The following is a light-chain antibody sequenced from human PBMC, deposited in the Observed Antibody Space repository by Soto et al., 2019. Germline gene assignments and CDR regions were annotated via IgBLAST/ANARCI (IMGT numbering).Light chain of an antibody. V-gene: IGLV9-49*01. Sequence: QAVVTQPPSASASLGASVTLTCTLTSDFSNYKVYWYQQRPGKGPRFVMRVGTDGNVGSKGDAIPDRFSVSGSGLNRFLTINNIQEADEGDFHGGKDHGTGTNFVWVFGGGTKVTVL. J-gene: IGLJ3*02. CDR2: VGTDGNVG. CDR3: GKDHGTGTNFVWV. CDR1: SDFSNYK.